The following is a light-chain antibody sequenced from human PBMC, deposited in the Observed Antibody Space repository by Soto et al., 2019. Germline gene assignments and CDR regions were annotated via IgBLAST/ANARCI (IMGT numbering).Light chain of an antibody. Sequence: EILVTQSPATLSVSPGERATLSCRATQTVSSNLAWYQQKPGQAPRLLIYGASTRATGIPARFSGSGSGTEFTLTISSLQSEDFAIYCCQQYNNWPPKYTFGQGTKLEI. V-gene: IGKV3-15*01. CDR1: QTVSSN. J-gene: IGKJ2*01. CDR3: QQYNNWPPKYT. CDR2: GAS.